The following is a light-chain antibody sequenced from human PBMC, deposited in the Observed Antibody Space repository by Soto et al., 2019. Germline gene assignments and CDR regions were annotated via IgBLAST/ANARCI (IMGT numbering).Light chain of an antibody. CDR1: QG. V-gene: IGKV1-12*01. Sequence: DIQMTQSPSSVSAAVGDRVTITCRASQGISSWVQSGVPSRFSGSGSGTDFTLTISSLQPEDFATYYCQQANSFPLTFGGGTKVEIK. CDR3: QQANSFPLT. J-gene: IGKJ4*01.